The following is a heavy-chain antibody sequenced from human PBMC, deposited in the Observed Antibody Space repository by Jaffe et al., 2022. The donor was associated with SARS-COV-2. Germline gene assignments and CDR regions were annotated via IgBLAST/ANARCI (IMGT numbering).Heavy chain of an antibody. V-gene: IGHV3-48*02. CDR3: ARAGVTIVHKHFDI. D-gene: IGHD4-17*01. CDR2: ISSSSSTI. J-gene: IGHJ3*02. CDR1: GFTFSSYS. Sequence: EVQLVESGGGLVQPGGSLRLSCAASGFTFSSYSLNWVRQAPGKGLEWVSYISSSSSTIYYADSVKGRFTISRDNAKNSLYLQMNSLRDEDTAVYYCARAGVTIVHKHFDIWGQGTMVTVSS.